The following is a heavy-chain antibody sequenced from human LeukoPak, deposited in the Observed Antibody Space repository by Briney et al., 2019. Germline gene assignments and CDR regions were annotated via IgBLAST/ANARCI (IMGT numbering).Heavy chain of an antibody. CDR3: ATGGYFLDF. V-gene: IGHV3-15*04. CDR1: GFTFSNAW. Sequence: PGGSLRLSCATSGFTFSNAWMNWVRQAPGKGLEWVGRIESKVDGGTTDYAAPVKGRFTISRDDSKNTVYLQMNSLKIEDTAVYYCATGGYFLDFWGQGTPVTVSS. CDR2: IESKVDGGTT. J-gene: IGHJ4*02. D-gene: IGHD2/OR15-2a*01.